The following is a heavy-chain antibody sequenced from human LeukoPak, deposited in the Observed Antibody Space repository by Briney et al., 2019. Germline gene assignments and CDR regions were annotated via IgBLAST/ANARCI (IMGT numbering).Heavy chain of an antibody. J-gene: IGHJ4*02. Sequence: SQILSLTCAISGDSVSTNTAAWNWIRQSPSRGLEWLGMTYYRSKWYTDYAVSVKSRITISPDTSKNQFSLQLNSVTPEDTAVYFCARDGWPAFDYWGQGTLVTVSS. V-gene: IGHV6-1*01. CDR2: TYYRSKWYT. CDR1: GDSVSTNTAA. D-gene: IGHD2-15*01. CDR3: ARDGWPAFDY.